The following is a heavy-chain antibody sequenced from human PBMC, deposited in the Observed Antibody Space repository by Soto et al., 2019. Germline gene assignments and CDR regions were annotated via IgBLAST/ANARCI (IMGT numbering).Heavy chain of an antibody. D-gene: IGHD6-13*01. CDR1: GFSLGSSG. CDR2: IKKKGRKI. Sequence: EVQLVESGGDLVQPGGSLRLSCAASGFSLGSSGMTWVRQAPGKGLEGVANIKKKGRKINYLDSVRGRFTVSRDNAKNSLYLEMNSLRAEDTALYYCARDVSPGSSSLYLDAFDIWGQGTMVTVSS. J-gene: IGHJ3*02. V-gene: IGHV3-7*05. CDR3: ARDVSPGSSSLYLDAFDI.